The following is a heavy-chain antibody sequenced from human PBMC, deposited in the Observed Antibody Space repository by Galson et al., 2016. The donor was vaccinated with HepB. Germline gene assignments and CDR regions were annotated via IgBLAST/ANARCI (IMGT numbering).Heavy chain of an antibody. CDR1: GDTFSDSN. V-gene: IGHV1-46*01. CDR2: MNPTSGRT. CDR3: ARDSSDWSLPSGLYGMDV. J-gene: IGHJ6*02. D-gene: IGHD6-19*01. Sequence: SVKVSCKASGDTFSDSNINWVRQAPGQGLEWMGAMNPTSGRTNYAQQFQGRVAMTRDTSTSTVYMELSSLTSDDTAIYYCARDSSDWSLPSGLYGMDVWGRGTTVTVSS.